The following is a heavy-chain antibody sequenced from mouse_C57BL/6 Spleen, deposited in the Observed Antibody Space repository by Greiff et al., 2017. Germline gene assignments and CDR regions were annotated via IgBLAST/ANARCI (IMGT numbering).Heavy chain of an antibody. Sequence: VQRVESGPGLVAPSQSLSITCTVSGFSLTSYAISWVRQPPGKGLEWLGVIWPGGGTHYNTALKSRLSISKDNSKSQVCLKMTGLQTKDTARYDSARNEKSNYLFAYWGQGTLVTVSA. CDR3: ARNEKSNYLFAY. J-gene: IGHJ3*01. D-gene: IGHD2-5*01. CDR2: IWPGGGT. CDR1: GFSLTSYA. V-gene: IGHV2-9-1*01.